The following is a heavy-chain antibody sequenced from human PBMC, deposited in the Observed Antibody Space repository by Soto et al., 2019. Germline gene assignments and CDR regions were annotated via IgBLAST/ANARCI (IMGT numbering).Heavy chain of an antibody. CDR2: IWHDGGNK. CDR3: ARDGDVNTGFGKDY. CDR1: GFTFSSYG. Sequence: LRLSCAASGFTFSSYGMHWVRQAPGKGLEWVAFIWHDGGNKFYAESVKGRFTISRDNSKNTLYLQMTSLSAEDTAMYYCARDGDVNTGFGKDYWGQGTLVTVSS. D-gene: IGHD3-16*01. V-gene: IGHV3-33*01. J-gene: IGHJ4*02.